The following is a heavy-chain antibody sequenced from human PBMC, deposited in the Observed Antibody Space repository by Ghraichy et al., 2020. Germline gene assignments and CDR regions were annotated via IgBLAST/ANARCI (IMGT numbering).Heavy chain of an antibody. D-gene: IGHD3-16*02. CDR1: GFTFGDYA. CDR2: IRSKAYGGTT. V-gene: IGHV3-49*03. J-gene: IGHJ4*02. CDR3: TRGGVWGSYRYSFLY. Sequence: GGSLRLSCTASGFTFGDYAMSWFRQAPGKGLEWVGFIRSKAYGGTTEYAASVKGRFTISRDDSKSIAYLQMNSLKTEDTAVYYCTRGGVWGSYRYSFLYWGQGTLVTVSS.